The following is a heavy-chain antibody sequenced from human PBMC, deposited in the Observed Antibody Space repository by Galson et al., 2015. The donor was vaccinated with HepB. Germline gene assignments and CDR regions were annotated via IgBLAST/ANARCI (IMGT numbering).Heavy chain of an antibody. J-gene: IGHJ6*03. V-gene: IGHV1-69*13. CDR1: GGTFSSYA. Sequence: SVKVSCKASGGTFSSYAISWVRQAPGQGLEWMGGIIPILGAANYAQKFQGRVTITADESTSTAYMELSSLRSEDTAVYYCARGVEKYYYYMDVWGKGTPVTVSS. CDR2: IIPILGAA. CDR3: ARGVEKYYYYMDV.